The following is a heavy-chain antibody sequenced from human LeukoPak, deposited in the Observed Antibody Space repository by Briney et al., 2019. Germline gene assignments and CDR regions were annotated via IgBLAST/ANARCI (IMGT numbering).Heavy chain of an antibody. CDR3: ARLTAAYCGGDCTYPWAFDI. J-gene: IGHJ3*02. CDR2: IYYSGST. Sequence: SETLSLTCTVSGGSIDSYYWSWIRQPPGKGLEWIGYIYYSGSTNYNPSLKSRVTISVDTSKNQFSLKLSSVTAADTAVYYCARLTAAYCGGDCTYPWAFDIWGQGTMVTVSS. CDR1: GGSIDSYY. D-gene: IGHD2-21*02. V-gene: IGHV4-59*08.